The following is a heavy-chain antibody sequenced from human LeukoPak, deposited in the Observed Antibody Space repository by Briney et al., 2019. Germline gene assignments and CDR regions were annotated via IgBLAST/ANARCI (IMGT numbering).Heavy chain of an antibody. V-gene: IGHV1-2*02. Sequence: ASVKVSCKASGYSFTGYYMHWVRQAPGQGLEWMGWINPNSGGTNYARKFQGRVTMTRDTSISTAYMELSRLRSDDTAVYYCAREVISSSWFPFDYWGQGTLVTVSS. J-gene: IGHJ4*02. CDR3: AREVISSSWFPFDY. CDR2: INPNSGGT. D-gene: IGHD6-13*01. CDR1: GYSFTGYY.